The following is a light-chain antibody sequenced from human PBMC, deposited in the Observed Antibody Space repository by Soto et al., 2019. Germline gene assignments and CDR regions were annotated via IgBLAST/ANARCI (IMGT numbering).Light chain of an antibody. CDR2: DVS. Sequence: QSALTQPASVSGSPGQSITISCTGTSSDVGAYNYASWYQQYPGEAPKIIIYDVSHRPAGVSNRFSGSKSGNTASLTISGLQTQDEADYYCSSYTSGTTDVFGPGTKLTVL. V-gene: IGLV2-14*01. CDR3: SSYTSGTTDV. J-gene: IGLJ1*01. CDR1: SSDVGAYNY.